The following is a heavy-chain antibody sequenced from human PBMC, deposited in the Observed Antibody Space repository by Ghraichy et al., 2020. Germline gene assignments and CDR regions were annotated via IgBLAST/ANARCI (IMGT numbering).Heavy chain of an antibody. V-gene: IGHV3-30*18. CDR3: AKDWGYDNSGYYPPGYFDY. J-gene: IGHJ4*02. Sequence: GGSLRLSCAASGFTLSSYGMHWVRQAPGKGLEWVAVISYDGSNKYYAGSVKGRFSISRDNSKNTLYLQMNSLRAEDTAVYYCAKDWGYDNSGYYPPGYFDYWGQGTLVTVSS. CDR2: ISYDGSNK. CDR1: GFTLSSYG. D-gene: IGHD3-22*01.